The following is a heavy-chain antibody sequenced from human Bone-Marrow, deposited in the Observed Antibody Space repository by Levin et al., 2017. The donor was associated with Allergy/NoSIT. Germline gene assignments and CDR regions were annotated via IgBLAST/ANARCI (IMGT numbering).Heavy chain of an antibody. CDR1: GFMFSGSA. CDR2: IRSKANSYAT. J-gene: IGHJ3*02. Sequence: SGESLKISCAASGFMFSGSAMHWVRQASGKGLEWIGRIRSKANSYATDYAASVKGRFTISRDDSKKMAYLQMNSLKTEDTALYYCCSPYSRYTYGTMGAFDSWGQGTMVTVSS. CDR3: CSPYSRYTYGTMGAFDS. D-gene: IGHD5-18*01. V-gene: IGHV3-73*01.